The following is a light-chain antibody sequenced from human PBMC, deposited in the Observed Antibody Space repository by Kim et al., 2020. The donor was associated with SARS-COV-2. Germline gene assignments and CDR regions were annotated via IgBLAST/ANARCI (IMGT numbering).Light chain of an antibody. Sequence: EIVLTQSPGTLSLSPGERATLSCRASQSVAGNNLAWYQRKPGQAPMLLIYGTFNRATGIPDRFSGSGSGTDFTLSIDRLEAEDFAVYDCQQYGTSPETFGGGTKVDIK. V-gene: IGKV3-20*01. CDR1: QSVAGNN. J-gene: IGKJ4*01. CDR3: QQYGTSPET. CDR2: GTF.